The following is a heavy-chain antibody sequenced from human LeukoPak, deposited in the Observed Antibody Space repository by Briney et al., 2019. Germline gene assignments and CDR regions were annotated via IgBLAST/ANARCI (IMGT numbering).Heavy chain of an antibody. CDR2: ISSSSSYI. J-gene: IGHJ5*02. V-gene: IGHV3-21*04. CDR3: AKDTVVVVASKTYNWFDP. D-gene: IGHD2-15*01. CDR1: GFTFSSYS. Sequence: GGSLRLSCAASGFTFSSYSMNWVRQAPGKGLEWVSSISSSSSYIHYADSVRGRFTISRDNAKNSLYLQMNSLRAEDTALYYCAKDTVVVVASKTYNWFDPWGQGTLVTVSS.